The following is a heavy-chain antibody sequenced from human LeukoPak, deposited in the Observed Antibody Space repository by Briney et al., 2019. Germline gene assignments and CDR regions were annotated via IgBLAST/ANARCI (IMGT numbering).Heavy chain of an antibody. Sequence: SETLSLTCTVSGGSINSYYWSWIRQPPGKGLEWIGHMYYSGGTNYNPSLKSRVTISVDTSKNQFSLMLSSVTTADTAVYYCARYATSSGYFDYWGQGTLVTVSS. CDR1: GGSINSYY. D-gene: IGHD2-2*01. V-gene: IGHV4-59*01. CDR2: MYYSGGT. CDR3: ARYATSSGYFDY. J-gene: IGHJ4*02.